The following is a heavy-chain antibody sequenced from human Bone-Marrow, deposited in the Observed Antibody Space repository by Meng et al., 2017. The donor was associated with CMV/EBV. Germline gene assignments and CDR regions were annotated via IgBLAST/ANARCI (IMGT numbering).Heavy chain of an antibody. CDR1: GYTFTSYH. V-gene: IGHV1-8*01. J-gene: IGHJ6*02. Sequence: ASVKVSCKASGYTFTSYHINWVRQATGQGLEWMGWMSPNTANTGYAQKFQGRLTMTRNTTISTAYMELSSLRSGDTAVYYCARGQVQCSTINCHDYRFSGMDVWGQGTTVTVSS. D-gene: IGHD2/OR15-2a*01. CDR3: ARGQVQCSTINCHDYRFSGMDV. CDR2: MSPNTANT.